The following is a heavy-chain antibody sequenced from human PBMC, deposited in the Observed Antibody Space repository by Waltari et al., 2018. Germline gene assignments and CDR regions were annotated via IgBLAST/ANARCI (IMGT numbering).Heavy chain of an antibody. Sequence: QLQLQESGPGLVKPSETLSLTCTVSGGSISSSSYYWGWIRQPPGKGLGWIGSSYYSGGTDYNPSLKSRVTISVDTSKNQFSLKLSSVTAADTAVYYCARGNYYDSSGDDAFDIWGQGTMVTVSS. CDR1: GGSISSSSYY. CDR2: SYYSGGT. V-gene: IGHV4-39*01. CDR3: ARGNYYDSSGDDAFDI. D-gene: IGHD3-22*01. J-gene: IGHJ3*02.